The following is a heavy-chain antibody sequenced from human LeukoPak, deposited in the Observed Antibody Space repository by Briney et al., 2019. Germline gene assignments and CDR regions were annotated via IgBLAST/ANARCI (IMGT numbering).Heavy chain of an antibody. CDR1: GFTFSSYG. D-gene: IGHD3-16*02. V-gene: IGHV3-30*18. CDR2: ISYDGSNK. Sequence: PGGTLRLSCAASGFTFSSYGMHWVRQAPGKGLEWVAVISYDGSNKYYADSVKGRFTISRDNSKNTLYLQMNSLRAEDTAVYYCAKEVPDDYVWGSYRYYFDYWGQGTLVTVSS. CDR3: AKEVPDDYVWGSYRYYFDY. J-gene: IGHJ4*02.